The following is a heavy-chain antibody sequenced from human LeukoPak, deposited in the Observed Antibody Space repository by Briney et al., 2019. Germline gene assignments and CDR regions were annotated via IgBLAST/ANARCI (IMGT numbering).Heavy chain of an antibody. D-gene: IGHD2-21*02. V-gene: IGHV4-39*01. CDR2: IYYSGST. J-gene: IGHJ4*02. Sequence: SETLSLTCTVSGGSISSSSYYWGWIRQPPGKGLEWIGSIYYSGSTYYNPSLKSRVIISTDTSKNQFSLTLTAVTASDTAIYYCARRSPLVVVTAAHYYDYWGQGTLVTVSS. CDR3: ARRSPLVVVTAAHYYDY. CDR1: GGSISSSSYY.